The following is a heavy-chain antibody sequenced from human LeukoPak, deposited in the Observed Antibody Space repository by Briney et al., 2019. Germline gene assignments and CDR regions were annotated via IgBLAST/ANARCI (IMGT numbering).Heavy chain of an antibody. CDR3: ARGRKAMYDFWSGYEGYMDV. V-gene: IGHV1-2*06. CDR1: GYTFTGYY. CDR2: INPNSGGT. J-gene: IGHJ6*03. Sequence: GASVKVSCKASGYTFTGYYRHWVRRAPGQGLEWMGRINPNSGGTNYAQKFQGRVTMTRDTSISTAYMELSRLRSDDTAVYYCARGRKAMYDFWSGYEGYMDVWGKGTTVTVSS. D-gene: IGHD3-3*01.